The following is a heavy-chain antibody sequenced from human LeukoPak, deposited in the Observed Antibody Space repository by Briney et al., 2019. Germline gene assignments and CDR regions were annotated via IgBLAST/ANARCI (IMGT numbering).Heavy chain of an antibody. Sequence: SETLSLTCTVSGGSISSGSYYWSWIRQPPGKGLEWIGYIYHSGSTYYNPSLKSRVTISVDRSKNQFSLKLSSVTAADTAVYYCARGGLSFGQLIAAREDDAFDIWGQGTMVTVSS. CDR3: ARGGLSFGQLIAAREDDAFDI. J-gene: IGHJ3*02. D-gene: IGHD6-6*01. CDR1: GGSISSGSYY. CDR2: IYHSGST. V-gene: IGHV4-30-2*01.